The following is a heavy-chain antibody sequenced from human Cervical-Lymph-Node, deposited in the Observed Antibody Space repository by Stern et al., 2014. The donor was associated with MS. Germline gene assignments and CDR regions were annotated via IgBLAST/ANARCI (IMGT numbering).Heavy chain of an antibody. V-gene: IGHV1-24*01. CDR3: ATDRVVK. Sequence: QVQLVQSGAEVKKPGASVTVSCNVAGHPLSKLAMHWLRQLPTKGLEWMGQFEPEDGETVCAQQFQGRLSMTEDTSTGTAYRTLTALMSEGTAVYYCATDRVVKWGPGTLVTVSS. D-gene: IGHD3-10*01. J-gene: IGHJ4*02. CDR1: GHPLSKLA. CDR2: FEPEDGET.